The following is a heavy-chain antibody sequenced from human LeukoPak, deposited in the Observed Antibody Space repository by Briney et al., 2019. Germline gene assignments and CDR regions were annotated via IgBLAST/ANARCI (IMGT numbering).Heavy chain of an antibody. CDR3: ARDGGRMMATIPGMDV. V-gene: IGHV3-23*01. D-gene: IGHD5-24*01. CDR2: ISGSGGST. J-gene: IGHJ6*02. CDR1: GFTFSSYA. Sequence: GGSLRLSCAASGFTFSSYAMSWVRQAPGKGLEWVSAISGSGGSTYYADSVKGRFTISRDNSKNTLYLQMNSLRAEDTAVYYCARDGGRMMATIPGMDVWGQGTTVTVSS.